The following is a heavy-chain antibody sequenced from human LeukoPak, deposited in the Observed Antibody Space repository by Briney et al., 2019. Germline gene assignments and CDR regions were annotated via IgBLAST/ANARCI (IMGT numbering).Heavy chain of an antibody. CDR3: ARPFPLGTIVDAFDC. J-gene: IGHJ3*01. Sequence: SHTLSLTCPLSGGSISSRRYYSGWIRQPPGKGPEWIGDINYSGSTYYCPSLKGRVTISVDTSKNQFSLKLSSVTAADTAVYYCARPFPLGTIVDAFDCWGQGTMVTVSS. CDR1: GGSISSRRYY. D-gene: IGHD2-15*01. CDR2: INYSGST. V-gene: IGHV4-39*01.